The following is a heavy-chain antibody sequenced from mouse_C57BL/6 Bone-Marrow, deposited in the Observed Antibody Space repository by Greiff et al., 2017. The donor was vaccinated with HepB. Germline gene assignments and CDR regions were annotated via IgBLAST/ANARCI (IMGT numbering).Heavy chain of an antibody. V-gene: IGHV1-18*01. CDR3: ARAGGMAPYYAMDY. Sequence: EVQLQQSGPELVKPGASVKIPCKASGYTFTDYNMDWVKQSHGKSLEWIGDINPNNGGTIYNQKFKGKATLTVDKSSSTAYMELRSLTSEDTAVYYYARAGGMAPYYAMDYWGQGTSVTVSS. CDR2: INPNNGGT. CDR1: GYTFTDYN. J-gene: IGHJ4*01. D-gene: IGHD2-10*02.